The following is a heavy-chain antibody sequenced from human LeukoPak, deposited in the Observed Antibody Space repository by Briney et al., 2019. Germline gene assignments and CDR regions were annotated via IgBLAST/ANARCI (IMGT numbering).Heavy chain of an antibody. J-gene: IGHJ4*02. D-gene: IGHD1-26*01. Sequence: PSGTLSLTCAVSGGSISSYYWSWIRQTAGRGLEWIGRISTSGSTNYNPSLKSRVTMSVDTSKNQFSLKLSSVTAADTAVYYCARVSGSYSYYFDYWGQGTLVTVSS. V-gene: IGHV4-4*07. CDR3: ARVSGSYSYYFDY. CDR2: ISTSGST. CDR1: GGSISSYY.